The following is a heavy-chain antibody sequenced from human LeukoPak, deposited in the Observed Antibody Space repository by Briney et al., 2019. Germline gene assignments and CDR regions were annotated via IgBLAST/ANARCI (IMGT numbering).Heavy chain of an antibody. CDR3: AKDKSRSWAWDY. Sequence: GSLRLSCAASGFTFSSYGMHWVRQAPGKGLEWVTFIRDDGSDKYYADSVQGRFTISRDNSKNTLFLQMNSLRVEDTAMYYCAKDKSRSWAWDYWGQGTLVTVSS. CDR1: GFTFSSYG. J-gene: IGHJ4*02. CDR2: IRDDGSDK. D-gene: IGHD6-13*01. V-gene: IGHV3-30*02.